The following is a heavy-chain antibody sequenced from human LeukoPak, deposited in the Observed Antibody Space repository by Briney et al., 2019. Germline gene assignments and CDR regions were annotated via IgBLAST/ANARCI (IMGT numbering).Heavy chain of an antibody. CDR1: GLTFGTSA. CDR3: VRGVGYTLLS. Sequence: PGGSLRLSCADSGLTFGTSAMHWARRAPGKGLEWVAVVSFDGSNEKYADSVRGRFTISRDNSKKMLYLQMNSLSREDTAVYYCVRGVGYTLLSWGQGTLVTVSS. J-gene: IGHJ5*02. D-gene: IGHD1-1*01. CDR2: VSFDGSNE. V-gene: IGHV3-30-3*01.